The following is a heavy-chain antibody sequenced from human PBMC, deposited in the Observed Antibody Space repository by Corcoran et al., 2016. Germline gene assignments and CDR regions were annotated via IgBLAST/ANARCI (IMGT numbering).Heavy chain of an antibody. D-gene: IGHD2-2*01. CDR2: INHSGST. CDR3: ARLAGGYCSSTSCYVWFDP. Sequence: QVQLQQWGAGLLEPSEPLSLTCAVYGGSFSGYYWSWIRQPPGKGLEWIGEINHSGSTNYNPSLKSRVTISVNTSKNQFYLKLSSVTAADTAVYDGARLAGGYCSSTSCYVWFDPWGQGTLVTVSS. CDR1: GGSFSGYY. J-gene: IGHJ5*02. V-gene: IGHV4-34*01.